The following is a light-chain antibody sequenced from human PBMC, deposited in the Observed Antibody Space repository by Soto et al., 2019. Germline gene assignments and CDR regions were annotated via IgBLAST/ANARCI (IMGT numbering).Light chain of an antibody. Sequence: EIVLTQSPGTLSLSPGERATLSCRASQSVSSRYLAWYQQKHGQAPRLLIYGASSSATGIPDRFSGSGSGTDITLTISRLEPEHYAVYFCQWYRSSTPYTLGQGTKLEIK. CDR3: QWYRSSTPYT. V-gene: IGKV3-20*01. J-gene: IGKJ2*01. CDR1: QSVSSRY. CDR2: GAS.